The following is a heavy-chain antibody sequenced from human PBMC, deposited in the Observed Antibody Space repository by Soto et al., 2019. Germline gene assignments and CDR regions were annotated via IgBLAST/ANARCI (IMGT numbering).Heavy chain of an antibody. V-gene: IGHV1-46*01. J-gene: IGHJ4*02. CDR3: ARGGHVVVVTAALDY. CDR1: GDTFTDYY. D-gene: IGHD2-21*02. Sequence: QVQLVQSGAEVNKPGASVKVSCKASGDTFTDYYIHWVRQAPGQGLRWMGTVNPSGGHTTYAQHFLGRMTMTRDTSTSTLYMELTSLTSEDTAVYYCARGGHVVVVTAALDYWGQGTLVTVSS. CDR2: VNPSGGHT.